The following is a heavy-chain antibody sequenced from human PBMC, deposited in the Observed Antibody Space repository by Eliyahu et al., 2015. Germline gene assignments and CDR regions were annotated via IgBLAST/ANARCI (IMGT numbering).Heavy chain of an antibody. CDR3: AXGGDYGAFYYGLDV. Sequence: QVHLVQSGAELKKPGASVTVSCTASGYKFTGKAITWVRRAPGLGPEVVGGXSXLRGNTHYXKTLQGRVTMATDTSASTVYMELRDLRSDDTAXYYCAXGGDYGAFYYGLDVWGTGTTVTVSS. J-gene: IGHJ6*04. D-gene: IGHD4/OR15-4a*01. CDR2: XSXLRGNT. V-gene: IGHV1-18*01. CDR1: GYKFTGKA.